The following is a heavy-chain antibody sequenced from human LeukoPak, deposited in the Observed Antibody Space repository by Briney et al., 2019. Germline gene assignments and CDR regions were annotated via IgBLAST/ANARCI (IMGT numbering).Heavy chain of an antibody. J-gene: IGHJ6*02. CDR3: ASGYAYGMAV. V-gene: IGHV3-48*03. CDR1: RFTFNVYE. D-gene: IGHD2-2*01. CDR2: ISSSGNTI. Sequence: GGSLRLSCAASRFTFNVYEVNWVRQSPGKGLEWVSYISSSGNTIFYADSVKGRFTISRDNAKNSLYLQMNNLRAEDTALYYCASGYAYGMAVWGQGTTVTVSS.